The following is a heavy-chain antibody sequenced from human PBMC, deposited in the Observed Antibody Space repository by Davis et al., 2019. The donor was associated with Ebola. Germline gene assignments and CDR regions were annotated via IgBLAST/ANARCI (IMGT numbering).Heavy chain of an antibody. CDR2: IRSKANSYAT. CDR1: GFTFSGSA. J-gene: IGHJ4*02. CDR3: TCTYGETDY. Sequence: GESLKISCAASGFTFSGSAMHWVRQASGKGLEWVGRIRSKANSYATAYAASVKGRFTISRDDSKNTAYLQMNNLKTEDTAVYYCTCTYGETDYWGQGTLVTVSS. V-gene: IGHV3-73*01. D-gene: IGHD4-17*01.